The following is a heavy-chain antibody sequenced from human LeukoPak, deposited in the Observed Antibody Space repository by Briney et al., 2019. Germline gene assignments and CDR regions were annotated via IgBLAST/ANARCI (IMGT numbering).Heavy chain of an antibody. J-gene: IGHJ4*02. CDR2: INPSGGST. V-gene: IGHV1-46*01. Sequence: ASVKVSCKASGYTFTSYGISWVRQAPGQGLERMGIINPSGGSTSYAQKFQGRVTMTRDTSTSTVYMELSSLRSEDTAVYYCARQGRSRQYFDYWGQGTLVTVSS. CDR3: ARQGRSRQYFDY. CDR1: GYTFTSYG.